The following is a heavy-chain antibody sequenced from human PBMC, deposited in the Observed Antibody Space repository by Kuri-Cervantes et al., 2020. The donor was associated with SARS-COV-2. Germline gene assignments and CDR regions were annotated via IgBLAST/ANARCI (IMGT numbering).Heavy chain of an antibody. V-gene: IGHV4-38-2*02. CDR3: AGEDYSNYYYYYMDV. CDR1: GYSISSGYY. Sequence: SETLSLTCTVSGYSISSGYYWGWIRQPPGKGLEWIGSIYHSGSTYYNPSLKSRVTISVDTSKNQFSLKLSSVTAADTAVYYCAGEDYSNYYYYYMDVWGKGTTVTVSS. D-gene: IGHD4-11*01. CDR2: IYHSGST. J-gene: IGHJ6*03.